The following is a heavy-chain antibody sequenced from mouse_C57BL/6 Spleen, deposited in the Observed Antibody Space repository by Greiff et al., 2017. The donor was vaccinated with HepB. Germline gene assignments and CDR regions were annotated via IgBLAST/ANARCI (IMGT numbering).Heavy chain of an antibody. CDR2: IDPETGGT. J-gene: IGHJ2*01. V-gene: IGHV1-15*01. D-gene: IGHD4-1*01. CDR1: GYTFTDYE. Sequence: VQLQQSGAELVRPGASVTLSCKASGYTFTDYEMHWVKQTPVHGLEWIGAIDPETGGTAYNQKFKGKAILTADKSSSTAYMELRSLTSEDSAVYYCTRSAGTGAFDYWGQGTTLTASS. CDR3: TRSAGTGAFDY.